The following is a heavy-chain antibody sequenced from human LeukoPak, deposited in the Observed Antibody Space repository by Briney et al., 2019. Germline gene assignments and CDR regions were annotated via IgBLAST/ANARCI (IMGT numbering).Heavy chain of an antibody. V-gene: IGHV4-59*08. J-gene: IGHJ6*02. Sequence: SETLSLTCTGSGGSISSYYWSWIRQPPGKGLEWIGYTYYSGSTNYNPSLKSRVTISVDTSKNQFSLKLSSVTAADTAVYYCARGGGLTLYYYYYGMDVWGQGTTVTVSS. CDR1: GGSISSYY. CDR2: TYYSGST. CDR3: ARGGGLTLYYYYYGMDV. D-gene: IGHD3-16*01.